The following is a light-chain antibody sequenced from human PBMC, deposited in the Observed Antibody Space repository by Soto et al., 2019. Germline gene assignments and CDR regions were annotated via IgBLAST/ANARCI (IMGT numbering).Light chain of an antibody. V-gene: IGLV2-23*01. CDR3: CSYAGSYTWV. CDR1: SSDVGSYNL. CDR2: EGS. J-gene: IGLJ3*02. Sequence: QSALTQPASVSGPPGQSITISCTGTSSDVGSYNLVSWYQQHPGKAPKLMIYEGSKRPSGVSNRFSGSKSGNTASLTISGLQAEDEADYYCCSYAGSYTWVLGGGTKVTVL.